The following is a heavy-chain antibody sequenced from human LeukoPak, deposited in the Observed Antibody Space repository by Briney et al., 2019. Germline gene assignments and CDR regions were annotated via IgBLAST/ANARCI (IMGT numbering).Heavy chain of an antibody. CDR3: ARLQPNSGEWAFDI. V-gene: IGHV4-59*01. CDR1: GASISTYY. J-gene: IGHJ3*02. D-gene: IGHD1-1*01. CDR2: LYSRGSP. Sequence: SETLSLTCTVSGASISTYYWSWIRQSLEKGLEWIGHLYSRGSPNYNPSLKRRVTISVDTSKNHFSLTLSSVTATDTAVYYCARLQPNSGEWAFDIWGQGTMVTVSS.